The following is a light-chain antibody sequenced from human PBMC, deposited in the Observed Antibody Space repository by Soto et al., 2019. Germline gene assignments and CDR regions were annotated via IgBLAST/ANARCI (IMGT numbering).Light chain of an antibody. J-gene: IGKJ1*01. CDR3: LQEYNYSRT. CDR1: QGIRND. Sequence: AIQMTQSPSSLSASVGDRVTITCRASQGIRNDLGWYQQKPGKAPKLLIYAASSLQSGVPSRFSGSGSGTDFTLTISSLQPEDFPTYYCLQEYNYSRTFGQGTKVEIK. CDR2: AAS. V-gene: IGKV1-6*01.